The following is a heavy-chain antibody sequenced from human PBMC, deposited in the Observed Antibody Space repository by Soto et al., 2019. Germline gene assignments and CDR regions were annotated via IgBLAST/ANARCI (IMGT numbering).Heavy chain of an antibody. Sequence: EVLLVESGGGLVQPGGSLRRSCAASGFTFSNYWMHWVRQAPGKGLVWVSRVDPGATRTDYADSVEGRFTVSRDDAENTLHLQMDSLTAEDTGVYYCGRGGQGLADYWGQGTLVTVSS. CDR2: VDPGATRT. CDR3: GRGGQGLADY. CDR1: GFTFSNYW. V-gene: IGHV3-74*01. D-gene: IGHD3-10*01. J-gene: IGHJ4*02.